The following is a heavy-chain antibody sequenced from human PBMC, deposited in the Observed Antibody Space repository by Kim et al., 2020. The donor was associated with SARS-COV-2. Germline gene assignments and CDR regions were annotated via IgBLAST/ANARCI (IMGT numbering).Heavy chain of an antibody. CDR1: GYTFTSYG. J-gene: IGHJ6*02. CDR2: ISPYNGNP. V-gene: IGHV1-18*01. D-gene: IGHD3-10*01. Sequence: ASVKVSCKASGYTFTSYGITWVRQAPGQGLEWMGWISPYNGNPNYAQKLQGRVTMTTDTSTSTAYMELRSLRSDDTAVYYCASDYYVSGSHLCSGYYYGMDLGSQGTTGTVSS. CDR3: ASDYYVSGSHLCSGYYYGMDL.